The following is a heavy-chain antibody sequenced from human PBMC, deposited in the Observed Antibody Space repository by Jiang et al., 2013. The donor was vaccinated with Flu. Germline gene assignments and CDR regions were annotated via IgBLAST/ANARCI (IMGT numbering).Heavy chain of an antibody. Sequence: GAEVKKPGASVKVSCRASGYTFTGYYMHWVRQAPGQGLEWMGWINPNSGGTNYAQKFQGWVTMTRDTSISTAYMELSRLRSDDTAVYYCATARKYGDHTAAFDYWGQGTLV. D-gene: IGHD4-17*01. J-gene: IGHJ4*02. CDR2: INPNSGGT. V-gene: IGHV1-2*04. CDR1: GYTFTGYY. CDR3: ATARKYGDHTAAFDY.